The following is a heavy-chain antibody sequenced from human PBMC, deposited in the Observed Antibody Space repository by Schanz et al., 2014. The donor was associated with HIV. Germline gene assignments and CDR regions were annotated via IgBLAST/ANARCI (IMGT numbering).Heavy chain of an antibody. J-gene: IGHJ2*01. Sequence: QAQLVQSGAELKKPGASVKVSCKASGGHFASFGVSWVRQAPGQRLEWMGGIIPLLGTTHYAQKFRGRVTITADTSTTAYMQRNSLRSDDTAVYYCARVLGMAAANTYWWYFDLWGRGTLVTVSS. V-gene: IGHV1-69*10. CDR3: ARVLGMAAANTYWWYFDL. D-gene: IGHD1-26*01. CDR1: GGHFASFG. CDR2: IIPLLGTT.